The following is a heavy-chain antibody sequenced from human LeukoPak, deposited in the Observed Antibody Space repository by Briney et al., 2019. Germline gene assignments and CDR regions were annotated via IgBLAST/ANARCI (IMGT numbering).Heavy chain of an antibody. CDR1: RFTFSNYW. CDR2: INQGGSEK. CDR3: VRDGSGYDY. Sequence: GGSLRLSCAASRFTFSNYWMSWVRQPPGKGLEWVANINQGGSEKYYLNSVKGRFTISRDNAKNSLYLQMNSLRADDTDIYYCVRDGSGYDYWGRGTLVTVSS. D-gene: IGHD6-19*01. V-gene: IGHV3-7*05. J-gene: IGHJ4*02.